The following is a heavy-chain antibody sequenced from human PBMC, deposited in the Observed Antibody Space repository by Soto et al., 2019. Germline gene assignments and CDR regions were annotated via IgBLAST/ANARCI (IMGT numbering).Heavy chain of an antibody. J-gene: IGHJ5*02. D-gene: IGHD4-17*01. V-gene: IGHV2-5*02. Sequence: QITLKESGPTLVKPTQTLTLTCTFSGFSLSTSGVGVGWIRQPPGKALEWLALIYWDDDKRYSPSLKSRLTITKDTSKTQVVLTRTNMDPVDTATYYCAHSQTDCGDYVWDWFDPWGQGTLVTVSS. CDR3: AHSQTDCGDYVWDWFDP. CDR1: GFSLSTSGVG. CDR2: IYWDDDK.